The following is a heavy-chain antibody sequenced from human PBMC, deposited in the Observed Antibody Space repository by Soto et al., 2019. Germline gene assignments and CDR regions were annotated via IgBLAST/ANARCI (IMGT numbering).Heavy chain of an antibody. CDR1: GGTFSSYA. V-gene: IGHV1-69*01. CDR3: ARSREEYFAWLYTGDDAFDI. Sequence: QVQLVQSGAEVKKPGSSVKVSCKASGGTFSSYAISWVRQAPGQGLEWMGGIIPIFGTANYAQKFQGRVTITADESTSTAYMELSSLRCEDTAVYYCARSREEYFAWLYTGDDAFDIWGQGTMVTVSS. J-gene: IGHJ3*02. D-gene: IGHD3-9*01. CDR2: IIPIFGTA.